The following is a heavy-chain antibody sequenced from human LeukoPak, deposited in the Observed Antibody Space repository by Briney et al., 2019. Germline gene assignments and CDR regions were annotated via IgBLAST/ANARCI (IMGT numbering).Heavy chain of an antibody. J-gene: IGHJ4*02. CDR2: ISSSGSTI. CDR3: ARAESPYPQLDY. Sequence: GGTLRLSCAASGFTFSDYYMSWIRQAPGKGLEWVSYISSSGSTIYYADSVKGRFTISRDNAKNSLYLQMNSLRAEDTAVYYCARAESPYPQLDYWGQGTLVTVSS. D-gene: IGHD2-2*02. CDR1: GFTFSDYY. V-gene: IGHV3-11*01.